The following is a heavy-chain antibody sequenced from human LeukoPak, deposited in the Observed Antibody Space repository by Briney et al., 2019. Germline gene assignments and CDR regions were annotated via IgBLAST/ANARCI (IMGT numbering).Heavy chain of an antibody. CDR1: GFTFSSYD. Sequence: GGSLRLSCAASGFTFSSYDMHWVRQVTGKGLEWVSAITSAGDTYYPGSGKGRFTISRENAKNSLYLQMNSLRAEDTAVYHCVRQTRLDGYNYLGYWGQGILVTVSS. V-gene: IGHV3-13*01. CDR2: ITSAGDT. CDR3: VRQTRLDGYNYLGY. J-gene: IGHJ4*02. D-gene: IGHD5-24*01.